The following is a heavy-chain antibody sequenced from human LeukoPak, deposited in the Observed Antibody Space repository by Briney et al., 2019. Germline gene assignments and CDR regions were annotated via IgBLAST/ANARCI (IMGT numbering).Heavy chain of an antibody. CDR1: GFTFSSFA. J-gene: IGHJ4*02. CDR2: ISGSGAST. D-gene: IGHD6-19*01. V-gene: IGHV3-23*01. Sequence: GGSLRLSCAASGFTFSSFAMSWVRQAPGRGLEWVSSISGSGASTYYADSVKGRFTISRDNSRNTLYLQMSSLRAGDTAVYYCAKSHSVAVAGTYSTYYFDSWGQGTLVTVSS. CDR3: AKSHSVAVAGTYSTYYFDS.